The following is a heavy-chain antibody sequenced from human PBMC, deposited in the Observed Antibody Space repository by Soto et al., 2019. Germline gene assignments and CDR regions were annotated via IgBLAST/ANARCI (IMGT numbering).Heavy chain of an antibody. CDR1: GFTFSSYV. D-gene: IGHD1-26*01. Sequence: QVQLVESGGGVVQPGRSLRLSCAASGFTFSSYVMHWVRQAPGKGLEWVAVIWYDGSNKYYADSVKGRFTISRDNSRXXXXXXXXXXXXXXXXXXXXXXXXXXXXXXWXTCGYWGQGTLVTVSS. J-gene: IGHJ4*02. CDR3: XXXXXXXXXXWXTCGY. CDR2: IWYDGSNK. V-gene: IGHV3-33*01.